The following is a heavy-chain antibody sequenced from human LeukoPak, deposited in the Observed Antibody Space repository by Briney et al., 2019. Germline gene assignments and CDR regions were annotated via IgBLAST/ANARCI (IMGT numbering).Heavy chain of an antibody. CDR1: GGSISSYS. V-gene: IGHV4-59*08. CDR2: VYYSGST. Sequence: RSSETLSLTCTVSGGSISSYSWSWIRQPPGNRLEWIGYVYYSGSTNYNPSLKSRVTISVDTSKNQFSLKLSSVTAADTAVYYCARGSAGKYFYNSSGYYYPWGQGTLVTVSS. CDR3: ARGSAGKYFYNSSGYYYP. D-gene: IGHD3-22*01. J-gene: IGHJ5*02.